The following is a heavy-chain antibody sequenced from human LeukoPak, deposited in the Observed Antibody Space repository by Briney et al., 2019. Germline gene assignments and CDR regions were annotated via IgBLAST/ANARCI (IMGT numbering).Heavy chain of an antibody. CDR3: VRDSNFKIDY. Sequence: GGSLRLSCAVSGFSVTSYVMHWVRHAPGEGPVWVSRINHDGTDISYADSVKGRSTISRDNAKNTLYLQMNTLRVDDTAVYYCVRDSNFKIDYWGQGTLVTVSS. CDR1: GFSVTSYV. J-gene: IGHJ4*02. V-gene: IGHV3-74*01. D-gene: IGHD3-3*02. CDR2: INHDGTDI.